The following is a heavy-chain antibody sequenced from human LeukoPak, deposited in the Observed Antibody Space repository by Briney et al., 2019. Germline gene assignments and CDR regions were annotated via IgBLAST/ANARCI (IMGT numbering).Heavy chain of an antibody. CDR2: IYPGDSDT. Sequence: GESLKISCKGSGYRFTNYWIGWVRQMPGKGLEWVGIIYPGDSDTRYSPSFQGQVTILVDKSINTAYLQWSSLMATDTAMYYCATLHYYYDSHGPFDYCGQGTLVTVSS. CDR3: ATLHYYYDSHGPFDY. D-gene: IGHD3-22*01. CDR1: GYRFTNYW. V-gene: IGHV5-51*01. J-gene: IGHJ4*02.